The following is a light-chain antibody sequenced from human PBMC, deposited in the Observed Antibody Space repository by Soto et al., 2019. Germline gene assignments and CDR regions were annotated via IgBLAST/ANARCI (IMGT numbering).Light chain of an antibody. CDR3: SAHTTSFTVV. CDR2: EVS. J-gene: IGLJ1*01. CDR1: RSDIGSYDY. V-gene: IGLV2-14*01. Sequence: QSVLTQPASVSGSPGQSITISCIGSRSDIGSYDYVSWHQHQQGKAPKVLIYEVSSRPSGVSSRFSGSRSGNTASLTISGLQPEDEATYYCSAHTTSFTVVFGPGTKVTVL.